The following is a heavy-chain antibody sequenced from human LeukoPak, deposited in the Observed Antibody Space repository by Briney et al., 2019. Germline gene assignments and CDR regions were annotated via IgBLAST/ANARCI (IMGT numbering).Heavy chain of an antibody. CDR1: GFTFNIFE. V-gene: IGHV3-48*03. Sequence: GGSLRLSRAASGFTFNIFEMNWLRQAPGKGPEWISYISGSGATVYYADSVKGRFTISRDNTKNSLYLEMNSLRAEDTAAYYCERDHQSGSYGYWGQGVLVTVSS. CDR2: ISGSGATV. CDR3: ERDHQSGSYGY. D-gene: IGHD1-26*01. J-gene: IGHJ4*02.